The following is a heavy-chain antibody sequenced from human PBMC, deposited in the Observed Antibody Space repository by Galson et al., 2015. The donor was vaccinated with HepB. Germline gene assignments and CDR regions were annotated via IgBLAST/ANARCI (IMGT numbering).Heavy chain of an antibody. CDR2: IYSDGTGGST. J-gene: IGHJ3*02. Sequence: SLRLSCAASGFTVSSNYMSWVRQAPGRGLEWVSVIYSDGTGGSTFYADSVKGRFTISIDNSKNTLYLQMNSLRAEDTAVYYCARSGYSGGWYGNIWGQGIMVTV. CDR1: GFTVSSNY. V-gene: IGHV3-53*01. D-gene: IGHD6-19*01. CDR3: ARSGYSGGWYGNI.